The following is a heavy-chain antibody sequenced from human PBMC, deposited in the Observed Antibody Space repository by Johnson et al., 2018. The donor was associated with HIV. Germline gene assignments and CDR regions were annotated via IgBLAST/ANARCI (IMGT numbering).Heavy chain of an antibody. D-gene: IGHD1/OR15-1a*01. Sequence: QVQLVESGGGVVQPGRSLRLSCAASGFTFNTYGMHWVRQAPGKGLEWVAVISYDGSNKYYADSVKGRFTISRDNSKNALYLRMNSLRAEDMAVYYCARGSVAGTYLHDAFDIWGQGTMVTVSS. CDR1: GFTFNTYG. CDR2: ISYDGSNK. V-gene: IGHV3-30*03. J-gene: IGHJ3*02. CDR3: ARGSVAGTYLHDAFDI.